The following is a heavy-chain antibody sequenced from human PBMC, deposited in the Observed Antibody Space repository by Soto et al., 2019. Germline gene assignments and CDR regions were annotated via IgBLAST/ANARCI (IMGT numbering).Heavy chain of an antibody. CDR2: INAANGHT. J-gene: IGHJ4*02. CDR3: ARGSIAVAGRNQLDY. V-gene: IGHV1-3*01. D-gene: IGHD6-19*01. Sequence: QVQLVQSGPEVKKTGASVKVSCRASGYFFTSYAIHWARQAPGPRLEWLGWINAANGHTKYSQNFQGRVIITRDTSANTVYMEVSSLKSGDTAGYYCARGSIAVAGRNQLDYWGQGTRVTV. CDR1: GYFFTSYA.